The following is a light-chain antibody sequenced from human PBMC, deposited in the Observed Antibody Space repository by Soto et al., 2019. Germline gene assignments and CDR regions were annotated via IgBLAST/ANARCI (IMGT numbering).Light chain of an antibody. V-gene: IGLV2-14*01. CDR2: AVS. Sequence: QSALTQPASVSGSPGQSITISCTGTSSDVGGYNYVSWYQQHPGRAPKLMIFAVSNRPSGVSTRFSGSKSGNTASLTISGLLAEDEADYYCTSFTSSSSLLIFGGGTKLTVL. CDR3: TSFTSSSSLLI. CDR1: SSDVGGYNY. J-gene: IGLJ2*01.